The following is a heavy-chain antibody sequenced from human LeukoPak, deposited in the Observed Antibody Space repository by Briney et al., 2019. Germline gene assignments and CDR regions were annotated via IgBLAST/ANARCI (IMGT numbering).Heavy chain of an antibody. Sequence: KPGGSLRLSCAASGFTFSSCSMNWVRQAPGKGLEWVSSISSSSSYIYYADSVKGRFTISRDNAKNSLYLQMNSLRAEDTAVYYCARDRITMVRGVLDYWGQGALVTVSS. V-gene: IGHV3-21*01. D-gene: IGHD3-10*01. CDR3: ARDRITMVRGVLDY. CDR1: GFTFSSCS. J-gene: IGHJ4*02. CDR2: ISSSSSYI.